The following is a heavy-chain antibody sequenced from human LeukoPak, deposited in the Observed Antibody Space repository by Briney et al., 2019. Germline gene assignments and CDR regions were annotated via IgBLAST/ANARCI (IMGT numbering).Heavy chain of an antibody. CDR3: ARRGYYDYSGFDY. V-gene: IGHV3-23*01. Sequence: GGSLSLSGAASGFTISSYAMRWVRQAPGKGLEWVFAISGSGGSTYYADSVKGRFTISRDNAKNSLYLQMKSLRAEDTAVYYCARRGYYDYSGFDYWGQGTLVTVSS. CDR2: ISGSGGST. CDR1: GFTISSYA. J-gene: IGHJ4*02. D-gene: IGHD3-22*01.